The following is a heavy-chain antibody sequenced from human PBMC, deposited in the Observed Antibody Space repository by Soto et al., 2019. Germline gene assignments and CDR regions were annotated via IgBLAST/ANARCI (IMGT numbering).Heavy chain of an antibody. Sequence: QVQLMQSGAEVKKPGASVKVSCKASRDTFTDYYINWVRQAPGQGLEWMGTVNPSGGHTTYAQHFLGRVTMTRDTSTSTLYMELTSLTSDDTAIYYCARGGHVVVVTAALDYWGQGTLVTVSS. J-gene: IGHJ4*02. CDR3: ARGGHVVVVTAALDY. D-gene: IGHD2-21*02. CDR1: RDTFTDYY. CDR2: VNPSGGHT. V-gene: IGHV1-46*01.